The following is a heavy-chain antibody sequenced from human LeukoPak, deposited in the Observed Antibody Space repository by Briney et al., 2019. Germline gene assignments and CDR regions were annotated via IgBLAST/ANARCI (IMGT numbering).Heavy chain of an antibody. CDR3: ARDSNYDSSGFQNHDAFDI. J-gene: IGHJ3*02. Sequence: ASVKVSCKASGYTFTSYGVSWVRQAPGQGLEWTGWISAYNGNTNYAQKLQGRVTMTTDTSTSTAYMELRSLRSDDTAVYYCARDSNYDSSGFQNHDAFDIWGQGTMVTVSS. D-gene: IGHD3-22*01. CDR2: ISAYNGNT. V-gene: IGHV1-18*01. CDR1: GYTFTSYG.